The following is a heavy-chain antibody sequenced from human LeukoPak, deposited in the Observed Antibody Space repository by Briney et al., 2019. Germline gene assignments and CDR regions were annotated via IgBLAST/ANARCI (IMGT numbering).Heavy chain of an antibody. CDR2: IYSSGSA. Sequence: SETLSLTCTVSGGSISSYYWSWIRQPAGKGLELIGRIYSSGSANYNPSLKSRVAMSVDTSKNQFSLNLSSVTAADTAVYNCARGLVGASWNAFDIWGQGTIVTVSS. CDR1: GGSISSYY. CDR3: ARGLVGASWNAFDI. V-gene: IGHV4-4*07. D-gene: IGHD1-26*01. J-gene: IGHJ3*02.